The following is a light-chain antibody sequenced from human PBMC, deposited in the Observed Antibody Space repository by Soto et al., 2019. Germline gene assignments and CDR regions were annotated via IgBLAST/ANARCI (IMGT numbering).Light chain of an antibody. CDR2: GAS. CDR3: QQYNNWPPFT. CDR1: QTISSN. Sequence: EIVLTHSPATLSLSPGEIATLSCGASQTISSNLAWYQQKPGQTPRLLIYGASTRAAGIPARFSGSGSGTDFTLTISSLQSEDFAVYYCQQYNNWPPFTFGPGTKVDIK. V-gene: IGKV3-15*01. J-gene: IGKJ3*01.